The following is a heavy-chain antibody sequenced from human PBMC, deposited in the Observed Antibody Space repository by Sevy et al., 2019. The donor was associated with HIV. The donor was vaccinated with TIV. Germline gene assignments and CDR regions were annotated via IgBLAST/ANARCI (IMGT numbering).Heavy chain of an antibody. D-gene: IGHD3-9*01. CDR3: AKLVGYYDILTGYFDY. CDR2: ISGSGGST. CDR1: GFTFSSYA. Sequence: GGSLRLSCAASGFTFSSYAMSWVRQAPGKGLEWVSAISGSGGSTYYADSVKGRFTISRDNSKNTLYLQMNSLRAEDTAVYYCAKLVGYYDILTGYFDYWGQGTLVTVSS. J-gene: IGHJ4*02. V-gene: IGHV3-23*01.